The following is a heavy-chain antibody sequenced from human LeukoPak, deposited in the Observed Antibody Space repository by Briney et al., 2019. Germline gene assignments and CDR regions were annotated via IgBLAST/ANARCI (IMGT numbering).Heavy chain of an antibody. V-gene: IGHV3-7*01. CDR2: IKQDGSEK. CDR1: GFSVSGYW. J-gene: IGHJ4*02. D-gene: IGHD6-13*01. CDR3: AREWQGGIAAAGTRIEGDY. Sequence: GGSLRLSCAVSGFSVSGYWMTWVRQAPGKGLEWVANIKQDGSEKNYVDSVEGRFTISRDNAENSLFLQMNSLGVEDTAVYYCAREWQGGIAAAGTRIEGDYWGQGTLVAVSS.